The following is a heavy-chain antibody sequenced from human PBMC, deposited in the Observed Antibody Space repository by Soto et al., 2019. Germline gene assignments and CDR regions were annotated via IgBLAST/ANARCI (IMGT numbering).Heavy chain of an antibody. CDR3: ARSTVLGRDYYYMDV. Sequence: ASVKVSCKASGYTFTGYYMHWVRQAPGQGLEWMGWINPNSGGTNYAQKFQGWVTMTRGTSISTAYMELSRLRSDDTAVYYCARSTVLGRDYYYMDVWGKGTTVTVSS. CDR2: INPNSGGT. V-gene: IGHV1-2*04. J-gene: IGHJ6*03. CDR1: GYTFTGYY. D-gene: IGHD2-8*02.